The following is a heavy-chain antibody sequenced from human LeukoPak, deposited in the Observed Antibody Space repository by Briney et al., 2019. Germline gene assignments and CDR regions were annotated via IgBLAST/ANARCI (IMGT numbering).Heavy chain of an antibody. J-gene: IGHJ4*02. Sequence: GRSLRLSCAASGFTFSSYAMHWVRQAPGKGLEWVAVISYDGSNKYYADSVKGRFTISRDNSKNTLYLQMNSLRAEDTAVYYCARDGDHSCGDYWGQGTLVTVSS. V-gene: IGHV3-30-3*01. CDR3: ARDGDHSCGDY. D-gene: IGHD2-2*01. CDR1: GFTFSSYA. CDR2: ISYDGSNK.